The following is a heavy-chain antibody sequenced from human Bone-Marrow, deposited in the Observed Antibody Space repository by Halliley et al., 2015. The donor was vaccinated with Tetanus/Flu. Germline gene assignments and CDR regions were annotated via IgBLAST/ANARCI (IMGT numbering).Heavy chain of an antibody. Sequence: SLRLSCAASGFTFSSYWMYWVRQAPGKGLVWVSRMSNDGSRTDYADSVKGRFTVSRDNAQNTLYMEMNNLRAEDTAVYFCVRSGSDYWGRETLVTVTS. D-gene: IGHD6-25*01. CDR2: MSNDGSRT. V-gene: IGHV3-74*01. CDR3: VRSGSDY. CDR1: GFTFSSYW. J-gene: IGHJ4*02.